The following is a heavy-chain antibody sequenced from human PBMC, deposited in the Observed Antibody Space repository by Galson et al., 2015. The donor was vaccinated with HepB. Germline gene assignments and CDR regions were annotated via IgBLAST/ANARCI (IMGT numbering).Heavy chain of an antibody. CDR1: GFIFSDYA. V-gene: IGHV3-23*01. CDR3: ARTRLAAGTSPGKY. CDR2: IRGSGDST. J-gene: IGHJ4*02. D-gene: IGHD6-19*01. Sequence: SLRLSCAASGFIFSDYAMTWVRQAPGKGLEWVSGIRGSGDSTYYADSVKGRLTISRDNSKNTLYLQMNSLRADDTAVYYCARTRLAAGTSPGKYWGQGTLVTVSS.